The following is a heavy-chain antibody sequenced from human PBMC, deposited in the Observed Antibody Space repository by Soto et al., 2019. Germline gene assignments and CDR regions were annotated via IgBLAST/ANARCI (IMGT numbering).Heavy chain of an antibody. D-gene: IGHD2-21*02. V-gene: IGHV3-21*01. CDR1: GFTFSIYN. J-gene: IGHJ4*02. CDR2: ISSSSSYI. CDR3: TRDVTAL. Sequence: GGSLRLSCAASGFTFSIYNMNWVRQAPGKGLEWVSSISSSSSYIYYADSVKGRFAISRDDAKNSLSLQMNSLRAEDTAGYYCTRDVTALWGQGTRVTVSS.